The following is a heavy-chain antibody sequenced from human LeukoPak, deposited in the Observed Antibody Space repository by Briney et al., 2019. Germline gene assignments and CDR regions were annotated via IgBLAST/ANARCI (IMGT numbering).Heavy chain of an antibody. CDR1: GGTFSSYA. CDR3: ARRNAYCSSSSCSRASYYYYGMDV. Sequence: AASVKVSCKASGGTFSSYAISWVRQAPGQGLEWMGGIIPIFGTANYAQKFQGRVTITADESTSTAYMELSSLRSEDTAVYYCARRNAYCSSSSCSRASYYYYGMDVWGQGTTVTVSS. D-gene: IGHD2-2*01. J-gene: IGHJ6*02. CDR2: IIPIFGTA. V-gene: IGHV1-69*13.